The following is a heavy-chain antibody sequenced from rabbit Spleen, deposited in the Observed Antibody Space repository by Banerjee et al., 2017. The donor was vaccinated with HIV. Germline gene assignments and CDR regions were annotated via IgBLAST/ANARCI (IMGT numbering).Heavy chain of an antibody. D-gene: IGHD1-1*01. V-gene: IGHV1S45*01. CDR1: GFSFSTKAV. Sequence: QEQLMESGGGLVKPEGSLKLSCTASGFSFSTKAVMCWVRQAPGKGLEWIACINAVTGKAVYASWAKGRFTFSKTSSTTVTLQMTSLTAADTATYFCARDLAAWNSGSYAFNLWGPGTLVTVS. J-gene: IGHJ4*01. CDR2: INAVTGKA. CDR3: ARDLAAWNSGSYAFNL.